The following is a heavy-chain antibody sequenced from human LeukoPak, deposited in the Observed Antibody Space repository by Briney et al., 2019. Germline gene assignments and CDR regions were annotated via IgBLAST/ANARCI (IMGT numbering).Heavy chain of an antibody. CDR3: ARAKSYSYGLDY. V-gene: IGHV4-59*01. J-gene: IGHJ4*02. CDR1: GGSISSYY. CDR2: IYYSGST. Sequence: PSETLSLTCTVSGGSISSYYWSWIRQPPGKGLEWIGYIYYSGSTNYNPSLKSRVTISVDTSENQFSLKLSSVTAADTAVYYCARAKSYSYGLDYWGQGTLVTVSS. D-gene: IGHD5-18*01.